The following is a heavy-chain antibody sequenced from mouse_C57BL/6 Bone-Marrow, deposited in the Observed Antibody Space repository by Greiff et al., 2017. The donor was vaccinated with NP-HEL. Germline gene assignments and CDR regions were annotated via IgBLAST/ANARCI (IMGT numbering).Heavy chain of an antibody. CDR3: ARPSLFWFAY. Sequence: QVQLKQPGAELVKPGASVKLSCKASGYTFTSYWMHWVKQRPGQGLEWIGMIHPNSGSTNYNEKFKSKATLTVDKSSSTAYMQLSSLTSEDSAVYYCARPSLFWFAYWGQGTLVTVSA. V-gene: IGHV1-64*01. CDR2: IHPNSGST. J-gene: IGHJ3*01. CDR1: GYTFTSYW.